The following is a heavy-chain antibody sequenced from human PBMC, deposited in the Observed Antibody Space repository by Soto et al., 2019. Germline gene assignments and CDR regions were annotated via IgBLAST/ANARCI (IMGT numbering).Heavy chain of an antibody. CDR3: AHCPVQMVPFNWFDP. D-gene: IGHD6-13*01. J-gene: IGHJ5*02. Sequence: QITLKESGPTLVKPTQTLTLTCTFSGFSLSTSGVGVGWIRQPPGKALEWLALIYWDDDKRYSPSLKSRLTISNDTSKNQVVLTMPNMDPVATPTYYCAHCPVQMVPFNWFDPWRQVTLVTVSS. CDR1: GFSLSTSGVG. V-gene: IGHV2-5*02. CDR2: IYWDDDK.